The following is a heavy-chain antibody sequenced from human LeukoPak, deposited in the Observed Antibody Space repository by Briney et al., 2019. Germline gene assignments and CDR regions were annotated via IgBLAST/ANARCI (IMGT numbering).Heavy chain of an antibody. D-gene: IGHD6-6*01. J-gene: IGHJ5*02. CDR1: GYTFTDYY. CDR3: ARGPSIAARFWFAP. CDR2: INPNSGGT. Sequence: ASVKVSCKASGYTFTDYYMHWVRQAPGQGLEWMGWINPNSGGTNYAQKFQGRVTMTRDTSISTAYMELSRLRSDDTAVYYCARGPSIAARFWFAPWGQGTLVTVSS. V-gene: IGHV1-2*02.